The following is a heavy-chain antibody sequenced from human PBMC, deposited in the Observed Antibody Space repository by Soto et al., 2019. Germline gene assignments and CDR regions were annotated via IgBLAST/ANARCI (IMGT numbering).Heavy chain of an antibody. CDR2: IYYTGSA. CDR1: GVSVSDYY. D-gene: IGHD3-16*02. J-gene: IGHJ4*02. CDR3: TRDRWLDH. V-gene: IGHV4-59*02. Sequence: PSETLSLTCSVSGVSVSDYYWSWVRQSPGKGLEWIGNIYYTGSANYNPSLNSRVTMSVDTAKNQLSLRLSSVTAADTAVYYCTRDRWLDHWGQGTLVTVSS.